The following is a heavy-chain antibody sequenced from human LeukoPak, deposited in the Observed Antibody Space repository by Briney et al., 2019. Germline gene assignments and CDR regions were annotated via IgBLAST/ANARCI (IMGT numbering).Heavy chain of an antibody. CDR1: GLIFSSYS. J-gene: IGHJ4*02. CDR2: INGDGSSA. Sequence: PGGSLRLSCAVSGLIFSSYSMHWVRQAPGKGLLWVSGINGDGSSASYGNSVKGRFTISRDNAKNTLLLQMNSLTVEDTAVYYCARAFHFGDFFDYWGQGAMVTVSS. CDR3: ARAFHFGDFFDY. D-gene: IGHD4-17*01. V-gene: IGHV3-74*01.